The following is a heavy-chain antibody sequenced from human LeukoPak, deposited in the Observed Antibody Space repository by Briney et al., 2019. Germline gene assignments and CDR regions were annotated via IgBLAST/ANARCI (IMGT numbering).Heavy chain of an antibody. CDR3: AKDYGSGSPYWYFDL. CDR2: ISWNSGSI. V-gene: IGHV3-9*01. D-gene: IGHD3-10*01. Sequence: SGGSLTLSCAASGFTFDDYDMYWVRQAPGKGLEWVSGISWNSGSIGYADSVKGRFTISRDNAKNSLYLQMNRLRAEDTALYYCAKDYGSGSPYWYFDLWGRGTLVTVSS. J-gene: IGHJ2*01. CDR1: GFTFDDYD.